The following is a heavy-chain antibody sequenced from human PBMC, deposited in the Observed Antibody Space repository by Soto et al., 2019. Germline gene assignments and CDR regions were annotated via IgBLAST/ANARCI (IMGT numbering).Heavy chain of an antibody. Sequence: SETLSLTCTVSGGSISSYYWSWIRQPPGKGLEWIGYIYYSGSTNYNPSLKSRVTISVDTSKNQFSLKLSSVTAADTAVYYCAGPEQEPAAPHYYYGMDVWGQGTTVTVSS. CDR2: IYYSGST. D-gene: IGHD1-1*01. J-gene: IGHJ6*02. CDR3: AGPEQEPAAPHYYYGMDV. CDR1: GGSISSYY. V-gene: IGHV4-59*01.